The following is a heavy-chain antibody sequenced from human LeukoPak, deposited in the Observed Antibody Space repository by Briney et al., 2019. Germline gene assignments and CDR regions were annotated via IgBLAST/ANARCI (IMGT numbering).Heavy chain of an antibody. CDR1: GGTFSSYA. J-gene: IGHJ4*02. D-gene: IGHD3-22*01. CDR2: IIPIFGTA. CDR3: ARGKDTRVIETSFDY. Sequence: GASVKVSCKASGGTFSSYAISWVRQAPGQGLEWMGGIIPIFGTANYAQKFQGRVTITADESTSTAYMELSSLRSEDTAVYYCARGKDTRVIETSFDYWGQGTLVTVSS. V-gene: IGHV1-69*01.